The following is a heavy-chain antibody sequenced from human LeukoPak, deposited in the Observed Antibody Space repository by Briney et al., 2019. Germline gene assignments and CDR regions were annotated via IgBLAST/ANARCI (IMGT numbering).Heavy chain of an antibody. CDR1: GFTFVDYG. Sequence: GGSLRLSCATSGFTFVDYGLSWVRRAPGKGLEWLCAINYNGAITDYADSVKGRFTISRDNAKNSLYLQMNSLRAEDTAVYYCAKDSAAAAGSTSDWGQGTLVTVSS. CDR3: AKDSAAAAGSTSD. D-gene: IGHD6-13*01. V-gene: IGHV3-20*04. J-gene: IGHJ4*02. CDR2: INYNGAIT.